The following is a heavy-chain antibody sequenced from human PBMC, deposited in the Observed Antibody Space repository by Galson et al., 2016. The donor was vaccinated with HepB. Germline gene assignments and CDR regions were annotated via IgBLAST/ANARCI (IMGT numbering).Heavy chain of an antibody. V-gene: IGHV3-53*01. CDR2: IYDGGST. J-gene: IGHJ4*02. CDR3: ARVDRGTLPNFDY. CDR1: GCTASNNY. Sequence: SLRLSCPATGCTASNNYMSLDRQAPGKGLEWVSVIYDGGSTYYADSLKGRFTISRDNAKNSLYLQMNSLRAEDTAVYYCARVDRGTLPNFDYWGQGTLVTVSS. D-gene: IGHD3-16*01.